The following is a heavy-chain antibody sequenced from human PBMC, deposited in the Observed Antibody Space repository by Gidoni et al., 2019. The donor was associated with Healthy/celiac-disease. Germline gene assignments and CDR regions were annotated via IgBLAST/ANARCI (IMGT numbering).Heavy chain of an antibody. J-gene: IGHJ4*02. Sequence: EVKKPGESLKISCKGSGYSFTSYWIGWVRQMPGKGLEWMGIIYPGDSDTRYSPSFQGQVTISADKSISTAYLQWSSLKASDTAMYYCARQAKWELSGGYFDYWGQGTLVTVSS. V-gene: IGHV5-51*01. CDR1: GYSFTSYW. CDR2: IYPGDSDT. D-gene: IGHD1-26*01. CDR3: ARQAKWELSGGYFDY.